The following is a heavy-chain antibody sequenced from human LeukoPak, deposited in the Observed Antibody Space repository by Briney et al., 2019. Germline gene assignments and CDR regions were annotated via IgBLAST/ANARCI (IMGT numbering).Heavy chain of an antibody. J-gene: IGHJ4*02. Sequence: ASVKVSCKASGYTFTSYDINWVRQATGQGVEWMGWMNPNSGNTGYAQKFQGRVTMTRNTSISTAYMELSSLRSEDTAVYYCARGFMITFGGVYFDYWGQGTLVTVSS. D-gene: IGHD3-16*01. CDR2: MNPNSGNT. CDR3: ARGFMITFGGVYFDY. CDR1: GYTFTSYD. V-gene: IGHV1-8*01.